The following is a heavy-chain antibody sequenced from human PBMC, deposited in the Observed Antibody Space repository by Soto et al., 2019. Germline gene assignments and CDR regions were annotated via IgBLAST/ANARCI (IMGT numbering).Heavy chain of an antibody. CDR2: TNHSGST. J-gene: IGHJ6*02. Sequence: SETLSLTCAVYGGSFSGYYWSWIRQPPGKGLEWIGETNHSGSTNYNPSLKSRVTISVDTSKNQFSLKLSSVTAADTAVYYCARATYYYDSSGYYARYYYYYGMDVWGQGTTVTVSS. V-gene: IGHV4-34*01. D-gene: IGHD3-22*01. CDR1: GGSFSGYY. CDR3: ARATYYYDSSGYYARYYYYYGMDV.